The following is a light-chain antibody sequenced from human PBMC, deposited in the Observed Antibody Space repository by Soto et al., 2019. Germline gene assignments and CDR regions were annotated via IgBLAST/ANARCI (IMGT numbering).Light chain of an antibody. CDR1: SSDVGGYTY. CDR3: SSFTISRNTVI. J-gene: IGLJ2*01. CDR2: DVS. V-gene: IGLV2-11*01. Sequence: QSALTQPRSVSGSPGQSVTISCTGTSSDVGGYTYVSWYQQHPGKAPKLMIYDVSKRPSGVPDRFSGSKSGNTASLTISGLQAEDEADYYCSSFTISRNTVIFGGGTKLTVL.